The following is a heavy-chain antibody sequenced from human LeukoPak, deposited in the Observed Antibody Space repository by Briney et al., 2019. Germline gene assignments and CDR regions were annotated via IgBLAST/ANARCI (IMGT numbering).Heavy chain of an antibody. CDR3: ARGETYYHDSSQSWVLDY. J-gene: IGHJ4*02. CDR2: INHSGST. CDR1: GGSFSGYY. D-gene: IGHD3-22*01. V-gene: IGHV4-34*01. Sequence: WETLSLTCAGYGGSFSGYYLNWIRQPPGKGLEWIGEINHSGSTYYNPSVKGRVTISVDTSKNQFSMKLSSVTAADTAVYYCARGETYYHDSSQSWVLDYWGPGNLVTVSS.